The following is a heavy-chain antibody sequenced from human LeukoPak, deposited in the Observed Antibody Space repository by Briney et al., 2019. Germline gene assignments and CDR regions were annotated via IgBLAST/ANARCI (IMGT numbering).Heavy chain of an antibody. Sequence: ASVKVSCKASGYTFTGYYMHWVRQAPGQGLEWMGWINPNSGGTNYAQKFQGRVTMTRDTSISTAYKELSRLRSDDTAVYYCARDYYDSSGFDYWGQGTLVTVSS. J-gene: IGHJ4*02. D-gene: IGHD3-22*01. V-gene: IGHV1-2*02. CDR2: INPNSGGT. CDR3: ARDYYDSSGFDY. CDR1: GYTFTGYY.